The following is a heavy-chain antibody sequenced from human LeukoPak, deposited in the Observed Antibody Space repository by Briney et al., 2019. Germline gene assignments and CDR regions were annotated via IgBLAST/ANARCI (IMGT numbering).Heavy chain of an antibody. Sequence: PSETLSLTCAVSGYSISSGYYWGWIRQPPGKGLEWIGSIHHSGSTYYNPSLKSRVTISVDTSKNQFSLKLSSVTAADTAVYYCARHTCSSTSCPPISEFYYYYYYMDVWGKGTTVTVSS. CDR2: IHHSGST. V-gene: IGHV4-38-2*01. CDR3: ARHTCSSTSCPPISEFYYYYYYMDV. D-gene: IGHD2-2*01. CDR1: GYSISSGYY. J-gene: IGHJ6*03.